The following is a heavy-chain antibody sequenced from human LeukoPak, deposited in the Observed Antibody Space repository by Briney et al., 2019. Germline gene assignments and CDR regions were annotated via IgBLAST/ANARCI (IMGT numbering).Heavy chain of an antibody. D-gene: IGHD1-26*01. V-gene: IGHV1-2*02. CDR3: ATNSGSYWAHFDY. CDR1: GYSFTGYY. J-gene: IGHJ4*02. CDR2: INPNSGGT. Sequence: ASVRLSCRASGYSFTGYYIHWVRQAPGQGLEWMGWINPNSGGTNYAQKFQGRVTMTRDTSISTAYMELSRLRSDDTAVYYCATNSGSYWAHFDYWGQGTLATVSS.